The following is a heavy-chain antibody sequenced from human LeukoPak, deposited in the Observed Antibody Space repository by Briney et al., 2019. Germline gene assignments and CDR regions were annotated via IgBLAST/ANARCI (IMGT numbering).Heavy chain of an antibody. V-gene: IGHV3-30-3*01. Sequence: GGSLRLSCAASGFTFSSYAMHWVRQTPGKGLEWVAVISYDGSNKYYADSVKGRFTISRDNSKNTLYLQMNSLRAEDTAVYYCAKEKVWGQGTLVTVSS. CDR1: GFTFSSYA. CDR2: ISYDGSNK. J-gene: IGHJ4*02. CDR3: AKEKV.